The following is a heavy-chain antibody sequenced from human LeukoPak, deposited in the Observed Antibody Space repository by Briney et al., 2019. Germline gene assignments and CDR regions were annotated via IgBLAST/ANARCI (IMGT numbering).Heavy chain of an antibody. CDR1: GFTFSSYA. CDR3: AKVPGITIFGGYPDY. J-gene: IGHJ4*02. Sequence: GGSLRLSCAASGFTFSSYAMSWVRRAPGKGLEWVSAISGSGGSTYYADSVKGRFTISRDNSKNTPYLQMNSLRAEDTAVYYCAKVPGITIFGGYPDYWGQGTLVTVSS. D-gene: IGHD3-3*01. V-gene: IGHV3-23*01. CDR2: ISGSGGST.